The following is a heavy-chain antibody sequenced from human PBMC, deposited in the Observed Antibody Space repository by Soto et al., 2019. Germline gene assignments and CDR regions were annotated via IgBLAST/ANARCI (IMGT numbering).Heavy chain of an antibody. J-gene: IGHJ4*02. CDR2: IKHDGSVQ. CDR1: RFTFSVYW. Sequence: PGGSLRLSCEASRFTFSVYWMSWVRHAPGKGLEWVADIKHDGSVQYYVDSVKGRLTISRDNAKKQLYLQMNGLRAEDTALYYCARAPYSNAWYRFDLWGQGTLVTVSS. V-gene: IGHV3-7*03. D-gene: IGHD4-4*01. CDR3: ARAPYSNAWYRFDL.